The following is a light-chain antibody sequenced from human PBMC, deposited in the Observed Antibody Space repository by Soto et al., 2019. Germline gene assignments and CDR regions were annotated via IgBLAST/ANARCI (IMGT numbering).Light chain of an antibody. Sequence: DIQMTQSPSSLSASVGDRVTITCRASQDISNYVAWYQQKPGKPPKLLIYAASTLQSGVPSRFSGSGSGTEFTLTINSLQPEDVATYSCQKYSSVPVFGPGTKVDIK. CDR1: QDISNY. CDR3: QKYSSVPV. V-gene: IGKV1-27*01. J-gene: IGKJ3*01. CDR2: AAS.